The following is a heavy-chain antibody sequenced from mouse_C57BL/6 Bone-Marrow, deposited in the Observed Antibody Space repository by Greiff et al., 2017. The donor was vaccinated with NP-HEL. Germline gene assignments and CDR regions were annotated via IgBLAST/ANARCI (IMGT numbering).Heavy chain of an antibody. CDR3: ARITTVDPY. CDR2: ISYDGSN. CDR1: GYSITSGYY. V-gene: IGHV3-6*01. Sequence: DVKLQESGPGLVKPSQSLSLTCSVTGYSITSGYYWNWIRQFPGNKLEWMGYISYDGSNNYNPSLKNRISITRDTSKNQFFLKLNSVTTEDTATYYCARITTVDPYWGQGTLVTVSA. D-gene: IGHD1-1*01. J-gene: IGHJ3*01.